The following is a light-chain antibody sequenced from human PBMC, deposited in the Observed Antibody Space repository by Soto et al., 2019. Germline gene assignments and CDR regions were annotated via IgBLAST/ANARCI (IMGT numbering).Light chain of an antibody. J-gene: IGKJ5*01. V-gene: IGKV1-9*01. CDR1: EDISSY. CDR2: AAS. CDR3: QQFKNYPIP. Sequence: IPLTQCPSSLSASFGYKCTFTCLASEDISSYLAWYQQKPGAAPKLLIYAASALHSGVPSRFSGSGSGTDFTLTISSLHPEDFAVYLCQQFKNYPIPFGQGPRLEI.